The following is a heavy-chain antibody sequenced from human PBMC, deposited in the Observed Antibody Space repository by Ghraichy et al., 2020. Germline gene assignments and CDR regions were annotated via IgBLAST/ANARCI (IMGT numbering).Heavy chain of an antibody. J-gene: IGHJ6*03. V-gene: IGHV1-3*01. CDR2: INAGNGNT. D-gene: IGHD2-2*01. CDR3: ARDYCSSTSRIRPDPYYYYYMDV. CDR1: GYTFTSYA. Sequence: ASVKVSCKASGYTFTSYAMHWVRQAPGQRLEWMGWINAGNGNTKYSQKFQGRVTITRDTSASTAYMELSSLRSEDTAVYYCARDYCSSTSRIRPDPYYYYYMDVWGKGTTVTVSS.